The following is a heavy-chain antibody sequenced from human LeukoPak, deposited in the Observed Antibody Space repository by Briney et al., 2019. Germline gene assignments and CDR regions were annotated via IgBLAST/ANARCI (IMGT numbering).Heavy chain of an antibody. CDR1: GFIFSNYA. Sequence: GGSQRLSCAASGFIFSNYAMTWARLTPGKGLEWVSAISGSGGTTYYADSVKGRFTISRDSSTNTLYLQLSSLRAEDTAIYYCARGGSVFAYFFDYWGQGTLVTVSS. J-gene: IGHJ4*02. CDR2: ISGSGGTT. CDR3: ARGGSVFAYFFDY. V-gene: IGHV3-23*01. D-gene: IGHD3-10*01.